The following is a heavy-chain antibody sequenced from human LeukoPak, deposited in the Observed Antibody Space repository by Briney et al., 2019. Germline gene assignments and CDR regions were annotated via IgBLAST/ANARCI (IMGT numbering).Heavy chain of an antibody. Sequence: ASVKVSCKASGYTFTSYGISWVRQAPGQGLEWMGWISAYNGNTNYAQKLQGRVTMTTDTSTSTAYMELRSLRSDDTAVYYCARYSSGWYGLYYFDYGGQGPLVPVSS. D-gene: IGHD6-19*01. CDR3: ARYSSGWYGLYYFDY. V-gene: IGHV1-18*01. J-gene: IGHJ4*02. CDR1: GYTFTSYG. CDR2: ISAYNGNT.